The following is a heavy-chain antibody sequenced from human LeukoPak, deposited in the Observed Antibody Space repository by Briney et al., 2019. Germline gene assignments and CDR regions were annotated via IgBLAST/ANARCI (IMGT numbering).Heavy chain of an antibody. CDR1: GFTFSSYA. CDR2: ISGKGGSA. V-gene: IGHV3-23*01. CDR3: AKCSTWSQKHFDY. Sequence: GGSLRLSCAASGFTFSSYAMSWVRQAPGKGLEWVSVISGKGGSAYYADSVKGRFTISRGNPKNTLYLQMNSLRAEDTAVYYCAKCSTWSQKHFDYWGQGTLVTVSS. J-gene: IGHJ4*02. D-gene: IGHD6-13*01.